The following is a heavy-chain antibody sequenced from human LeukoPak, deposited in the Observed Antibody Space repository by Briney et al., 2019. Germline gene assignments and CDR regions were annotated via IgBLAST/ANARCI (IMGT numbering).Heavy chain of an antibody. J-gene: IGHJ3*02. CDR2: IIPIFGTA. D-gene: IGHD4-17*01. Sequence: ASVKVSCKASGGTFSSYAISWVRQAPGQGLEWMGGIIPIFGTANYAQKFQGRVTITADESTSTAYMELSSLRSEDTAVYYCARVPADPDYADASDIWGQGTMVTVSS. CDR3: ARVPADPDYADASDI. V-gene: IGHV1-69*13. CDR1: GGTFSSYA.